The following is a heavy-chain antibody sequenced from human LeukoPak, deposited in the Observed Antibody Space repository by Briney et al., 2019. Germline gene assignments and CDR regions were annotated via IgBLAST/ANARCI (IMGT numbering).Heavy chain of an antibody. CDR3: GRDPNGDYVGAFDF. CDR2: IRGGGA. CDR1: GFTFSSYA. D-gene: IGHD4-17*01. V-gene: IGHV3-23*01. Sequence: GGSLRLSCAASGFTFSSYAMTWVRQAPGKGLEWVSSIRGGGASYTDSVKGRFTMSRDNSKDTLYLQMNSLTAEDTAIYYCGRDPNGDYVGAFDFWGQGTLVTVSS. J-gene: IGHJ3*01.